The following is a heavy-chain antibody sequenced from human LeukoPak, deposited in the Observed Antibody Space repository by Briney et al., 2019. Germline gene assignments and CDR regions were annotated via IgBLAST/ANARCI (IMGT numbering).Heavy chain of an antibody. CDR1: GFTFSSYA. J-gene: IGHJ4*02. CDR2: ILYDGSNK. V-gene: IGHV3-30-3*01. D-gene: IGHD3-22*01. CDR3: ARDGGYYDSSGYWYYFDY. Sequence: GGSLRLSCAASGFTFSSYAMHWVRQAPGKGLEWVAVILYDGSNKYYADSVKGRFTISRDNSKNTLYLQMNSLRAEDTAVYYRARDGGYYDSSGYWYYFDYWGQGTLVTVSS.